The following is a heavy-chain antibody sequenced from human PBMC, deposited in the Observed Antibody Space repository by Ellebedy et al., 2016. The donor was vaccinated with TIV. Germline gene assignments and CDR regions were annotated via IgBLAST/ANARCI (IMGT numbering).Heavy chain of an antibody. CDR1: GFTFSSYW. CDR2: ISYDGSNK. D-gene: IGHD2-15*01. J-gene: IGHJ6*02. V-gene: IGHV3-30-3*01. CDR3: ARDRVAAWTLYYYGMDV. Sequence: GESLKISCAASGFTFSSYWMTWVRQTPGKGLEWVAVISYDGSNKYYADSVKGRFTISRDNSKNTLYLQMNSLRAEDTAVYYCARDRVAAWTLYYYGMDVWGQGTTVTVSS.